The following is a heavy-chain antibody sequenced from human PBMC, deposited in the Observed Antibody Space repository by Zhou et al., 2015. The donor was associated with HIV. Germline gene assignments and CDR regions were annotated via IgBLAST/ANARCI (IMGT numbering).Heavy chain of an antibody. V-gene: IGHV3-49*05. D-gene: IGHD2-15*01. CDR2: IRSKAYGGTT. J-gene: IGHJ4*02. CDR3: TRDKESGGSSTSGGY. Sequence: EVQLVESGGGLVKPGRSLRLSCTASGFTFGDYAMSWFRQAPGKGLEWVGFIRSKAYGGTTEYAASVKGRFTISRDDSKSIAYLQMNSLKTEDTAVYYCTRDKESGGSSTSGGYWGQGTLVTVSS. CDR1: GFTFGDYA.